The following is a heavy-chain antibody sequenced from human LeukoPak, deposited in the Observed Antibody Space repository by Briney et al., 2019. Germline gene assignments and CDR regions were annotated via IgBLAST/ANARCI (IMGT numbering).Heavy chain of an antibody. J-gene: IGHJ4*02. Sequence: SETLSLTCSVYGVSFSGYYWIWMPHPPGKAREGRGEINHSGTTNYNPSLKSRVTISVDTSKNQFSLKLSSVTAADTAVYYCARAHPIAEAASKTIDYWGQGTLVTVSS. CDR1: GVSFSGYY. CDR2: INHSGTT. V-gene: IGHV4-34*01. D-gene: IGHD6-13*01. CDR3: ARAHPIAEAASKTIDY.